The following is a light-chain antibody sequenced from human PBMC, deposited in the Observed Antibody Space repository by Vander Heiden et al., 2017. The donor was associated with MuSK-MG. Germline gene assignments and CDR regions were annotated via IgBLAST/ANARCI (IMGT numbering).Light chain of an antibody. CDR3: AEWDDRMNGPV. J-gene: IGLJ3*02. CDR2: TNN. V-gene: IGLV1-44*01. CDR1: SSNIGSSA. Sequence: QSVLTQPPSASGTPGQRVTISCFGSSSNIGSSAVHWYQQLPRTAPKLLSDTNNRRPSGVPDRFAGYKSGTSASPDISGLQSEEEADYYGAEWDDRMNGPVFGGGTKVTVL.